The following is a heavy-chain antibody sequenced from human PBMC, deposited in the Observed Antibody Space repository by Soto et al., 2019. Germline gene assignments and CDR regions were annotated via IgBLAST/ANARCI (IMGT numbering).Heavy chain of an antibody. Sequence: ESGGGVVQPGRSLRLSCAASGFTFSSYGMHWVRQAPGKGLEWVAVIWYDGSNKYYADSVKGRFTISRDNSKNTLYLQMNSLRAEDTAVYYCARYNDFWSGYYYFDYWGQGTLVTVSS. CDR2: IWYDGSNK. J-gene: IGHJ4*02. V-gene: IGHV3-33*01. CDR3: ARYNDFWSGYYYFDY. CDR1: GFTFSSYG. D-gene: IGHD3-3*01.